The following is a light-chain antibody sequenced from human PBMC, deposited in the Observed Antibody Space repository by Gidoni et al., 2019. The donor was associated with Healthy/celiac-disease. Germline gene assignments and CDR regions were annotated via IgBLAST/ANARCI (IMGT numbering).Light chain of an antibody. CDR2: GAS. CDR1: QSFRSN. CDR3: QQYNNWWT. J-gene: IGKJ1*01. V-gene: IGKV3-15*01. Sequence: EIVLTQSPATLSVSPGERATLSCRASQSFRSNLAWYQQKPRQAHRLLIYGASTRAAGIPARVSGSGSGTEFTLTSSGLQSEDFAVYYWQQYNNWWTFGQXTKVEIK.